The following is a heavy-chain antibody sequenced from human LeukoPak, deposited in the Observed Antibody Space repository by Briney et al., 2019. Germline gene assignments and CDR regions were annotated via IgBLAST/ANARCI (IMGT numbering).Heavy chain of an antibody. CDR3: ARLSTSEYSPIDY. Sequence: LRLSCAASGFTFDDYAMHWVRQAPGKGLEWIGYIYYSGSTNYNPSLKSRVTISVDTSKNQFSLKLSSVTAADTAVYYCARLSTSEYSPIDYWGQGTLVTVSS. V-gene: IGHV4-59*08. CDR2: IYYSGST. J-gene: IGHJ4*02. D-gene: IGHD2-21*01. CDR1: GFTFDDYA.